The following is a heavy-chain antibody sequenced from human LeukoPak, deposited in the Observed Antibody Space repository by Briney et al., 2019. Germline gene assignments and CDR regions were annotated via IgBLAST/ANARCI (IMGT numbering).Heavy chain of an antibody. D-gene: IGHD3-10*01. CDR2: TYYRTKWFT. J-gene: IGHJ4*02. Sequence: SQTLSLTCAISGDNISSNDATSNWIRQSPSRCLEWLGRTYYRTKWFTDYAISVRSRITINSDSSRNQFSLQLSSVTPEDTAVYYCVRDYYGEGSYGSVDFWGQGTLVTVSS. CDR1: GDNISSNDAT. CDR3: VRDYYGEGSYGSVDF. V-gene: IGHV6-1*01.